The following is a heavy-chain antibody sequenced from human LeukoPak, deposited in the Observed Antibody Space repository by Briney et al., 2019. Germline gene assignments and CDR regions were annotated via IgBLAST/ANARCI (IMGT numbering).Heavy chain of an antibody. CDR3: ARVTYGGLFDY. V-gene: IGHV4-59*01. J-gene: IGHJ4*02. CDR2: IYYSGST. Sequence: SETLSLTCTVSGGSISSYYWSWIRQPPGKGLEWIGYIYYSGSTNYNPSLKSRVTISVDTSKNQFSLKLSSVTAADTAVYYCARVTYGGLFDYWGQGTLVTVSS. D-gene: IGHD2-8*01. CDR1: GGSISSYY.